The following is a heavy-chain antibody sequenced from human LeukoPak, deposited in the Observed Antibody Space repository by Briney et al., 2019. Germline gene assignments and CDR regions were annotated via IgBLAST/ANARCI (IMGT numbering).Heavy chain of an antibody. D-gene: IGHD6-25*01. Sequence: SGTLSLTCAVYGGSFSGYYWSWIRQPPGKGLEWIGEINHSGSTNYNPSLKSRVTISVDTPKNHFSLNLSSLTAADTAVYYCARLRGAAGMDVWGQGTTVIVSS. CDR1: GGSFSGYY. CDR3: ARLRGAAGMDV. CDR2: INHSGST. V-gene: IGHV4-34*01. J-gene: IGHJ6*02.